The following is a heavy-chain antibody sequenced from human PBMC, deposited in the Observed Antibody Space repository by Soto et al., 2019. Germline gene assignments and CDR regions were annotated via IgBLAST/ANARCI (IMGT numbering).Heavy chain of an antibody. Sequence: SQTLSLTCAISGDNVSSNSAAWNWIRQSPSRGLEWLGRTYYRSKWYNDYAVSVKSRITINPDTSKNQFSLQLNSVTPEDTAVYYCARESSGWYLRYDYYGRDVWVQGTTVTDFS. CDR2: TYYRSKWYN. CDR3: ARESSGWYLRYDYYGRDV. CDR1: GDNVSSNSAA. J-gene: IGHJ6*02. D-gene: IGHD6-19*01. V-gene: IGHV6-1*01.